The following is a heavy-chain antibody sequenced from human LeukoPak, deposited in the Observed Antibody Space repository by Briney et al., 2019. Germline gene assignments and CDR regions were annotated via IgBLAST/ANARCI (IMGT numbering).Heavy chain of an antibody. J-gene: IGHJ4*02. Sequence: PGGSLRLSCTASGFAFGSYAVAWVRQAPGKGLEGVAAIGSDYDRVHEDSVKGRFTISRDNSKSTLYLQMDNLRPEDTAVYFCAKSAGVATIYFDCWGQGALVTVSS. V-gene: IGHV3-23*01. CDR2: IGSDYDR. CDR1: GFAFGSYA. D-gene: IGHD5-12*01. CDR3: AKSAGVATIYFDC.